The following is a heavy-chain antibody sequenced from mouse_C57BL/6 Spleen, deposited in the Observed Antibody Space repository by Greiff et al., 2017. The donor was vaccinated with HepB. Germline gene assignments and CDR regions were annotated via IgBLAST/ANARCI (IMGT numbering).Heavy chain of an antibody. CDR3: SYSNYFDY. Sequence: VKLQESGAELVRPGASVTLSCKASGYTFTDYEMHWVKQTPVHGLEWIGAIDPETGGTAYNQKFKGKAILTADKSSSTAYMELRSLTSEDSAVYYCSYSNYFDYWGQGTTLTVSS. CDR1: GYTFTDYE. D-gene: IGHD2-5*01. V-gene: IGHV1-15*01. J-gene: IGHJ2*01. CDR2: IDPETGGT.